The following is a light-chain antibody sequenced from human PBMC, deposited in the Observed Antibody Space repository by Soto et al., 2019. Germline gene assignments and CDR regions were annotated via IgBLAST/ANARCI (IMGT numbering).Light chain of an antibody. CDR1: QSIRYY. V-gene: IGKV1-5*01. CDR2: GAS. Sequence: DIQLTQSPPTLSASVGDRVTITCRASQSIRYYLAWYQQMPGKAPKLLIYGASSLQSGVPSRFSGSGSGTEFTLPINSLQPDDFATYFCQQHNSYSQTFGQGTKVEIK. CDR3: QQHNSYSQT. J-gene: IGKJ1*01.